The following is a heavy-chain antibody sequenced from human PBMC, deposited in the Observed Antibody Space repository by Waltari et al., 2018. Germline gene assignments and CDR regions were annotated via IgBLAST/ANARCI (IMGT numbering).Heavy chain of an antibody. J-gene: IGHJ5*02. V-gene: IGHV4-39*07. Sequence: QLQLQESGPGLVKPSETLSLTCTVSGGSISSSSYYWGWIRQPPGKGLEWIGSIYYSGSTYYNPSLKSRVTISVDTSKNQFSLKLSSVTAADTAVYYCARVNGSGSYYYNWFDPWGQGTLVTVSS. CDR1: GGSISSSSYY. CDR2: IYYSGST. CDR3: ARVNGSGSYYYNWFDP. D-gene: IGHD3-10*01.